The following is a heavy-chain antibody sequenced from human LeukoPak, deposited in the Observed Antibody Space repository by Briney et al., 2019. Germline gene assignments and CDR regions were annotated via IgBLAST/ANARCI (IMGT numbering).Heavy chain of an antibody. J-gene: IGHJ4*02. D-gene: IGHD5-24*01. CDR1: RFSFSSYA. CDR3: AKDGRDGYNYWDY. V-gene: IGHV3-23*01. CDR2: ISGSGGST. Sequence: GGSLRLSFAASRFSFSSYAMSWVRQAPGKGLEWVSAISGSGGSTYYADSVKGRFTILRDNSKNTLYLQMNSLRAEDTAVYYCAKDGRDGYNYWDYWGQGTLVTVSS.